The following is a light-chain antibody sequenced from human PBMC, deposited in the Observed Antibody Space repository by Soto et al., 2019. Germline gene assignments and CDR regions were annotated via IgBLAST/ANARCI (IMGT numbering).Light chain of an antibody. V-gene: IGKV1-5*03. CDR3: QQYNSYSRMYT. Sequence: DIQMTQSPSTLSASVGDRVTITCRASQSISTWLAWYQQKPGKAPKVLIYKASSLESGVPSRFTGSGSGTEFTLPISSLQPDDFATYYCQQYNSYSRMYTFGQGTKLEIK. CDR1: QSISTW. J-gene: IGKJ2*01. CDR2: KAS.